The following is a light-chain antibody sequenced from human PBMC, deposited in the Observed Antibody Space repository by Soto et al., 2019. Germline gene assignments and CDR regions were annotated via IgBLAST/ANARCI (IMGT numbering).Light chain of an antibody. CDR2: GAS. CDR1: QSVSSSY. J-gene: IGKJ1*01. V-gene: IGKV3-20*01. Sequence: EIVLTQSPGTLSFSPGEKATLSCRASQSVSSSYMAWYQQKPGQAPRLLIYGASSRATGVPDRFSGSGSGTDFTLTISRLEPEDFAVYFCQQYDSSPRTFGQGTKVEIQ. CDR3: QQYDSSPRT.